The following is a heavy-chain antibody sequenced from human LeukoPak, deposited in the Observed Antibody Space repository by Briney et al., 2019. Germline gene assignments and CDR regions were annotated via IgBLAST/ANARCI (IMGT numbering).Heavy chain of an antibody. J-gene: IGHJ4*02. V-gene: IGHV3-74*01. Sequence: GGSLRLSCVASGFTLSSYWMHWVRQAPGKGLVWVSRINGDGCSTNYADSVKGRFTISRDNAKNTLYLQMNSLRAEDTAVYYCVRDSSGSYWGQGTLVTVSS. CDR1: GFTLSSYW. CDR2: INGDGCST. D-gene: IGHD1-26*01. CDR3: VRDSSGSY.